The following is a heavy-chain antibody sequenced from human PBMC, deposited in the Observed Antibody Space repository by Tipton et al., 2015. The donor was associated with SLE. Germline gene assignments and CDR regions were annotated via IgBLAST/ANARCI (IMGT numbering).Heavy chain of an antibody. V-gene: IGHV1-69*01. Sequence: QSGAEVKKPGSSVKVSCKASGGTFSSYAINWVRQAPGQGLEWMGGIIPIFGTPDYAQNFQGRVTITADESTSTVYMELSSLRSEDTAVYYCARDTPPISYFDCWGQGTLVTVSS. CDR2: IIPIFGTP. J-gene: IGHJ4*02. D-gene: IGHD3-3*02. CDR3: ARDTPPISYFDC. CDR1: GGTFSSYA.